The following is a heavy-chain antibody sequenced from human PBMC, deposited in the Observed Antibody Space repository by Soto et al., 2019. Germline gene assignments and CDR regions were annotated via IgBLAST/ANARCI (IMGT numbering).Heavy chain of an antibody. CDR1: GHTLSELF. Sequence: QVQLVQSGTEVKKPGASVKVSCKVSGHTLSELFVHWVRQAPGKGLEWLGGFDPEEGNTVYAHNFQGRVTMTDDSSTDTAYLELSSLRSAETAVYYCAAGFPQWELLQYWGQGTLLTVSS. CDR2: FDPEEGNT. D-gene: IGHD1-26*01. CDR3: AAGFPQWELLQY. V-gene: IGHV1-24*01. J-gene: IGHJ4*02.